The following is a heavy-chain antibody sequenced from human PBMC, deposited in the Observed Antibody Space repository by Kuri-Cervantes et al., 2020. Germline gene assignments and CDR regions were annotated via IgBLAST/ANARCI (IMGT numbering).Heavy chain of an antibody. Sequence: GGSLRLSCAASGFTFSSNWIHWVRQAPGKGLVWVSRINSDGSSATYADSVKGRFTISRDNAKNSLYLQMNSLRAEDTAVYYCARVGSSWFFGAFDIWGQGTMVTVSS. CDR3: ARVGSSWFFGAFDI. J-gene: IGHJ3*02. D-gene: IGHD6-13*01. CDR1: GFTFSSNW. CDR2: INSDGSSA. V-gene: IGHV3-74*01.